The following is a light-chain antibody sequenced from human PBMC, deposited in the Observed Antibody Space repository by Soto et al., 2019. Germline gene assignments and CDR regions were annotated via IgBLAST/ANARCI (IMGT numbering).Light chain of an antibody. CDR1: QSVRDSH. CDR2: DAS. V-gene: IGKV3-20*01. Sequence: EIVLTQSPGTLSSSPGGRVTLSCRASQSVRDSHLAWFQQKPGQAPRLLIYDASRRATGIPDRFSGSGSGTEFTLAISRLEPEDGAVYYCEQYDNQQWTFGQGTKVEIK. CDR3: EQYDNQQWT. J-gene: IGKJ1*01.